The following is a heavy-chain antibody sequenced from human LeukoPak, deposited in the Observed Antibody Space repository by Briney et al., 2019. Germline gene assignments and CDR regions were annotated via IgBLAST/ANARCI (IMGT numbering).Heavy chain of an antibody. D-gene: IGHD6-6*01. J-gene: IGHJ5*02. V-gene: IGHV4-38-2*02. Sequence: SETLSLTCTVSGYSICTDYYWGWIRPPPGKGLEWIGSIYNSGGTYYNPSLKSRITISVDTSKNQFSLKLSSVTAADTAVYYCARNSSSSSPPERYNWFDPWGQGTLVTVSS. CDR3: ARNSSSSSPPERYNWFDP. CDR1: GYSICTDYY. CDR2: IYNSGGT.